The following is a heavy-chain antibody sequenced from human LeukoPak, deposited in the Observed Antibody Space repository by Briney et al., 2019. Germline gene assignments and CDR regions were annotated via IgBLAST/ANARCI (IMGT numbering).Heavy chain of an antibody. CDR3: AKVYAYDDYGGDY. CDR1: GFTFSSYS. Sequence: GGSLRLSCAASGFTFSSYSMSWVRQAPGKGLEWVAVISYDGSNKYYADSVKGRFTISRDNSKNTLYLQMNSLRAEDTAVYYCAKVYAYDDYGGDYWGQGTLVTVSS. CDR2: ISYDGSNK. V-gene: IGHV3-30*18. D-gene: IGHD4-17*01. J-gene: IGHJ4*02.